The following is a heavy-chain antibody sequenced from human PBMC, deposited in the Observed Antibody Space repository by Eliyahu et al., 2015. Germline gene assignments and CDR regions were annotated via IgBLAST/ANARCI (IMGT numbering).Heavy chain of an antibody. CDR2: IYYSGST. D-gene: IGHD1-26*01. V-gene: IGHV4-39*01. J-gene: IGHJ3*02. CDR1: XGSIXSSSYY. CDR3: ARPLKPEVGAGAFDI. Sequence: QLQLQESGPGLVKPSETLSLTCXVSXGSIXSSSYYWGWIRQPPGKGLEWIGSIYYSGSTYYNPSLKSRVTISVDTSKNQFSLKLSSVTAADTAVYYCARPLKPEVGAGAFDIWGQGTMVTVSS.